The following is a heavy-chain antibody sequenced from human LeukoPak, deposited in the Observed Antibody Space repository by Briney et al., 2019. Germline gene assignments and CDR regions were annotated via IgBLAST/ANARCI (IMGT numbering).Heavy chain of an antibody. Sequence: GESLKISCKASGYTFTSYWIGWLRQMPGKGLEWMEIIYPGDSDTRYSPSFQGQVTISADKSISTAYLQWSSLKASDTAMYYCARKVATSYYYMDVWGKGTTVTVSS. D-gene: IGHD5-12*01. V-gene: IGHV5-51*01. CDR1: GYTFTSYW. CDR2: IYPGDSDT. J-gene: IGHJ6*03. CDR3: ARKVATSYYYMDV.